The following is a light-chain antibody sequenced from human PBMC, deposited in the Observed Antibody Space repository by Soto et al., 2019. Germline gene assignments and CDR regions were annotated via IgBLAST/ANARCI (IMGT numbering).Light chain of an antibody. CDR1: QSVRSSY. J-gene: IGKJ4*01. CDR3: QQYSSSPLT. CDR2: GAS. V-gene: IGKV3-20*01. Sequence: EIVLTQSPGTLSLSPGEGATLSCRASQSVRSSYLAWYQQKPGQAPRLLIYGASNRATGIPDRFSGSGSGTDFTLTISRLEPEDFVVYYCQQYSSSPLTFGGGTKVEIK.